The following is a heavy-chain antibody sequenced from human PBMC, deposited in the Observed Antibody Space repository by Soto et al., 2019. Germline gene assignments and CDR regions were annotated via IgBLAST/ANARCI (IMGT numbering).Heavy chain of an antibody. CDR1: GFTFSSYA. J-gene: IGHJ4*02. V-gene: IGHV3-23*01. D-gene: IGHD6-6*01. CDR3: AKEAGGRPYSSSSFDY. CDR2: ISGSGGST. Sequence: EVQLLESGGGLVQPGGSLSLSCAASGFTFSSYAMSWVRQAPGKGLEWVSAISGSGGSTYYADSVKGRFTISRDNSKNTLYVKMNSLRAEDTAVYYCAKEAGGRPYSSSSFDYWGQGTLVTVSS.